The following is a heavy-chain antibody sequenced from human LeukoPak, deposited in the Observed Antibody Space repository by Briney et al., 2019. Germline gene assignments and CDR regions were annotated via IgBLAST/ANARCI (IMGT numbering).Heavy chain of an antibody. CDR3: AKDARYYYDSSGYYDDHGEFY. CDR1: GFTFSAYG. Sequence: GGSLRLSCAASGFTFSAYGMSWVRQAPGKGLEWVSAISGSGGSTYYADSVKGRFTISRDNSKNTLYLQMNSLRAEDTAVYYCAKDARYYYDSSGYYDDHGEFYWGQGTLVTVSS. J-gene: IGHJ4*02. D-gene: IGHD3-22*01. V-gene: IGHV3-23*01. CDR2: ISGSGGST.